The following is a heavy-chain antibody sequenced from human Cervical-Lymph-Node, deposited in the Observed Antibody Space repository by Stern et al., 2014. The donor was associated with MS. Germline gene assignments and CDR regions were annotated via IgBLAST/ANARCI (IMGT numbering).Heavy chain of an antibody. J-gene: IGHJ5*02. Sequence: VQLVESGGGVVQPGRSLRLSCAASGFTFSLYDMHWVRQAPGKGLEWVAVISYDGDNKFYTDSAKGRFTISRDSSKSTLYLQLNSLRPEDTAIYYCAKDPRIYDSSGYLDAWGQGTLVTVSS. V-gene: IGHV3-30*18. CDR3: AKDPRIYDSSGYLDA. CDR1: GFTFSLYD. CDR2: ISYDGDNK. D-gene: IGHD3-22*01.